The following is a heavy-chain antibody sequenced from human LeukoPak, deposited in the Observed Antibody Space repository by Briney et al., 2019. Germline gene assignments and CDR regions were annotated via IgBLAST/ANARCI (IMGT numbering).Heavy chain of an antibody. CDR1: GYTFTGYY. Sequence: ASVKVSCKASGYTFTGYYIHWVRQAPGQGLEWMGWINPNSGGTNYAQKFQGRVTMTRDTSISTAYMELSRLRSDDTAVYYCARDHVAAAGVDYWGQGTLVTVSS. CDR3: ARDHVAAAGVDY. CDR2: INPNSGGT. D-gene: IGHD6-13*01. J-gene: IGHJ4*02. V-gene: IGHV1-2*02.